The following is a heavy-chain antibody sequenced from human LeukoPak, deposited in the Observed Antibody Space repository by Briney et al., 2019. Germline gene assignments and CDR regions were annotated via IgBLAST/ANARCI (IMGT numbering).Heavy chain of an antibody. J-gene: IGHJ3*02. CDR1: GFTFGDYA. CDR3: TRGGYGDYESWYAFDI. D-gene: IGHD4-17*01. CDR2: IRSKAYGGTT. V-gene: IGHV3-49*03. Sequence: GGSLGLSCTASGFTFGDYAMSWFRQAPGKGLEWVGFIRSKAYGGTTEYAASVKGRFTISRDDSKSIAYLQMNSLKTEDTAVYYCTRGGYGDYESWYAFDIWGQGTMVTVSS.